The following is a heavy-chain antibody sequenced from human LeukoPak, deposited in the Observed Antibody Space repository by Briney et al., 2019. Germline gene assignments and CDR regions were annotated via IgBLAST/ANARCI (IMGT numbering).Heavy chain of an antibody. CDR3: ARTLAGTTSFHYGMDV. CDR2: ISGSGNIK. J-gene: IGHJ6*02. V-gene: IGHV3-48*03. Sequence: GGSLRLSCAASGFIFSNYEMTWVRQAPGKGLEWVSYISGSGNIKYYADSVTGRFTISRDKAKNSMYLQMNSLRAEDTAVYYCARTLAGTTSFHYGMDVWGQGTTVTVSS. D-gene: IGHD1-7*01. CDR1: GFIFSNYE.